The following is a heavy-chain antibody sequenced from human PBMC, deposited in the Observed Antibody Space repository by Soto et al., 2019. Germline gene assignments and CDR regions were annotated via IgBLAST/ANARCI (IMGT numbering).Heavy chain of an antibody. CDR2: ISYDGSNK. D-gene: IGHD2-2*01. J-gene: IGHJ4*02. CDR1: GFTFSSYG. CDR3: AKSGREPAAMDPFFQMGDY. Sequence: GGSLRLSCAASGFTFSSYGMHWVRQAPGKGLEWVAVISYDGSNKYYADSVKGRFTISRDNSKNTLYLQMNSLRAEDTAVYYCAKSGREPAAMDPFFQMGDYWGQGTLVTVSS. V-gene: IGHV3-30*18.